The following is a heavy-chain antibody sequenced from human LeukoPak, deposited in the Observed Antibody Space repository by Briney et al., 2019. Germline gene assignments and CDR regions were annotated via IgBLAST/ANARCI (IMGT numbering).Heavy chain of an antibody. CDR3: AREYCSGGSCYFDY. D-gene: IGHD2-15*01. CDR2: IYSGGST. Sequence: GGSLRLSCAASGFTVSSNYMSWVRQAPGKGLEWVSVIYSGGSTYYEDSVKGRFTISRDNSKNTLYLQMNSLRAEDTAVYYCAREYCSGGSCYFDYWGQGTLVTVSS. V-gene: IGHV3-53*01. J-gene: IGHJ4*02. CDR1: GFTVSSNY.